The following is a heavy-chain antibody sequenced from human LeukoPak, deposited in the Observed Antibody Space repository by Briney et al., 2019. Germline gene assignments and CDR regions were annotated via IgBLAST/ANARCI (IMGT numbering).Heavy chain of an antibody. CDR3: AKIGTTFYYYYMDV. CDR2: ISYDGSNK. CDR1: GFTFSSYA. V-gene: IGHV3-30*04. Sequence: PGRSLRLSCAASGFTFSSYAMHWVRQAPGKGLEWVAVISYDGSNKYYADSVKGRFTISRDNSKNTLYLQMKSLGPEDTAIYYCAKIGTTFYYYYMDVWGKGTTVTVSS. J-gene: IGHJ6*03. D-gene: IGHD1-7*01.